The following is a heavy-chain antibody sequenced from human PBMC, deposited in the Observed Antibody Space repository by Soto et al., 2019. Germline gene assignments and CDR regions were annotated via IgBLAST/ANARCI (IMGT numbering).Heavy chain of an antibody. CDR1: GGYLTNGDYY. D-gene: IGHD3-10*01. CDR2: TSYSGRT. J-gene: IGHJ5*02. V-gene: IGHV4-30-4*01. Sequence: TLSLTCSVSGGYLTNGDYYWSCIRPPPGKGLEYIGSTSYSGRTFFNPSLKSRVNLSVHTSKNQLSLKLTAVTAADTAVYYGARAQAGLVYFGESPHTWLDPWGQGILVTVS. CDR3: ARAQAGLVYFGESPHTWLDP.